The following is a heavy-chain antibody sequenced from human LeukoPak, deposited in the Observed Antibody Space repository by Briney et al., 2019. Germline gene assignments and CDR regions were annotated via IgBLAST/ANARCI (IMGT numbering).Heavy chain of an antibody. CDR3: ARARDSKWELLPYFDY. CDR1: GYTFTGYH. J-gene: IGHJ4*02. V-gene: IGHV1-2*04. D-gene: IGHD1-26*01. Sequence: ASVKVSCKASGYTFTGYHMHWVRQAPGQGLEWMGWINPNSGGTNYAQKFQGWVTMTRDTSISTAYMELSRLRSDDTAVYYCARARDSKWELLPYFDYWGQGTLATVSS. CDR2: INPNSGGT.